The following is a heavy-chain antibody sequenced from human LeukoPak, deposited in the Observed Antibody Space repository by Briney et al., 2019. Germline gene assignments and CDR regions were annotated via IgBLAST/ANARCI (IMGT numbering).Heavy chain of an antibody. J-gene: IGHJ4*02. V-gene: IGHV3-64*01. CDR1: GFTFSSYA. D-gene: IGHD3-22*01. Sequence: GGSLRLSCAASGFTFSSYAMHWVRQAPGKGLEYVSAISSNGGSTYYANSVKGGFTISRDNSKNTLYLQMGSLRAEDMAVYYCARGGSYDSSGFKRTIFDYWGQGTLVTVSS. CDR2: ISSNGGST. CDR3: ARGGSYDSSGFKRTIFDY.